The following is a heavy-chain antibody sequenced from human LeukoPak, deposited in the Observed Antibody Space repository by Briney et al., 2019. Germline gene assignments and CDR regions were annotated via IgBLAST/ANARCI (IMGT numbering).Heavy chain of an antibody. CDR3: ARLNEYCSGGSCYAYDF. J-gene: IGHJ4*02. V-gene: IGHV4-59*01. Sequence: PSETLSLTCTVSGGSITSYYWSWIRQPTGKGLEWIGYIYYSGSTNYNPSLKSRVTISVETSKNQFSLKLTSVTAADTAVYYCARLNEYCSGGSCYAYDFWGQGTLVNFSS. D-gene: IGHD2-15*01. CDR2: IYYSGST. CDR1: GGSITSYY.